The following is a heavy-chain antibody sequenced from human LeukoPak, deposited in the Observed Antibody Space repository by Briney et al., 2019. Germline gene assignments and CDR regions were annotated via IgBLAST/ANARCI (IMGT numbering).Heavy chain of an antibody. CDR3: ARDAVAARPRYYFDY. J-gene: IGHJ4*02. CDR1: GFTFSSYS. V-gene: IGHV3-21*01. CDR2: ISSSSSYI. D-gene: IGHD6-6*01. Sequence: GGSLRLSCAASGFTFSSYSMNWVRQAPGKGLEWVSSISSSSSYIYYADSVKGRFTISRDNAKNSLYLQMNSLRAEDTAVYYCARDAVAARPRYYFDYWGQGTLVTVSS.